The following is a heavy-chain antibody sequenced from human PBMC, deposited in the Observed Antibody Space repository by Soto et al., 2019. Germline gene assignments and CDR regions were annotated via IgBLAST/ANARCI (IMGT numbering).Heavy chain of an antibody. CDR2: IYYSGST. J-gene: IGHJ4*02. CDR1: GGSISSGGYY. V-gene: IGHV4-31*03. Sequence: QVQLQESGPGLVKPSQTLSLTCTVSGGSISSGGYYWSWIRQHPGKGLEWIGYIYYSGSTYYNPALKRRVTISVDTSKNQFSLKLSSVTAADTAVYYCARVETPRLKVFDYWGQGTLVTVSS. CDR3: ARVETPRLKVFDY.